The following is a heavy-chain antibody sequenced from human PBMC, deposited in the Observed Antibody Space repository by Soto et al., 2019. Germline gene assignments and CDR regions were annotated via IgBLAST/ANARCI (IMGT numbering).Heavy chain of an antibody. V-gene: IGHV3-21*01. CDR2: ISSSSSYI. Sequence: GWSLGLSCAASGFTFSSYSMNWVRQAPGKGLEWVSSISSSSSYIYYADSVKGRFTISRDNAKNSLYLQMNSLRAEDTAVYYCARDLVAVAGARWFDPWGQGTLST. CDR3: ARDLVAVAGARWFDP. J-gene: IGHJ5*02. D-gene: IGHD6-19*01. CDR1: GFTFSSYS.